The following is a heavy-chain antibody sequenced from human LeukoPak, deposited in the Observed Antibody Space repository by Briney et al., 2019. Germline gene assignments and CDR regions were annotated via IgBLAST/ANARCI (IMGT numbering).Heavy chain of an antibody. V-gene: IGHV4-59*08. Sequence: SETLSLTCTVSGDSISNYYWSWIRQPPGKGLEWIAYIHYSGHTNSNPSLKSRVTISVDTSKNQFSLKLSSVTAADTAVYYCARGASDAFDIWGQGTMVTVSS. CDR3: ARGASDAFDI. J-gene: IGHJ3*02. CDR2: IHYSGHT. CDR1: GDSISNYY.